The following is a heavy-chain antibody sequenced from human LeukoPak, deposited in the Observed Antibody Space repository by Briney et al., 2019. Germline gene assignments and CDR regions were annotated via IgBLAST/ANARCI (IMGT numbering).Heavy chain of an antibody. D-gene: IGHD2-2*01. J-gene: IGHJ4*02. CDR2: ISHSGGTT. CDR1: GFTFNSYG. Sequence: GGSLRLSCAASGFTFNSYGMTWVRQAPGKGLEWVSAISHSGGTTYYAGSVKGRFTISRDNSMNTLFLQMNSLRAEDTAVYFCAKSLVPPAALNPLDSWGQGTLVTVSS. CDR3: AKSLVPPAALNPLDS. V-gene: IGHV3-23*01.